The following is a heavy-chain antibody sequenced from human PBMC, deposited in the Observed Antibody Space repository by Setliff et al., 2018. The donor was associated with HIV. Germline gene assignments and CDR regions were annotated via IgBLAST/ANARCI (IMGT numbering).Heavy chain of an antibody. D-gene: IGHD3-16*01. CDR1: GGSFSGYY. J-gene: IGHJ5*02. V-gene: IGHV4-34*01. CDR2: IIHSGSI. Sequence: PSETLSLTCAVYGGSFSGYYWSWIRQPPGKGLEWIGEIIHSGSINYNPSLKSRANILIDTSKNEFSLRLTSVTAADTAIYYCARGSFGGVFPWGQGTLVTVSS. CDR3: ARGSFGGVFP.